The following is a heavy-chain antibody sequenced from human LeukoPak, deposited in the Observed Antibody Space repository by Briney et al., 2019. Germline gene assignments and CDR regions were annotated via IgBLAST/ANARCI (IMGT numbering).Heavy chain of an antibody. CDR1: GFTFSSYW. CDR2: IYSGGRT. J-gene: IGHJ5*02. Sequence: GGSLRLSCAASGFTFSSYWMSWVRQAPGKGLEWVSVIYSGGRTYYADSVKGRFSISRDKSKNTVYLQMNSLGFEDTAMYYCARNWFDPWGQGTLVTVSS. CDR3: ARNWFDP. V-gene: IGHV3-53*05.